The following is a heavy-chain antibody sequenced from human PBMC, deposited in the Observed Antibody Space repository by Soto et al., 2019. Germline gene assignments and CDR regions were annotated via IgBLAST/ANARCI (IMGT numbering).Heavy chain of an antibody. CDR2: IRSKANSCAT. D-gene: IGHD6-13*01. CDR1: GFTFSGSA. Sequence: GGSLRLSCAASGFTFSGSAMHWVRQASGKGLEWVGRIRSKANSCATAYAASVKGRFTISRDDSKNTAYLQMNSLKTEDTAVYYCTRASIAAAGTRVNWFDPWGQGTLVTV. CDR3: TRASIAAAGTRVNWFDP. J-gene: IGHJ5*02. V-gene: IGHV3-73*01.